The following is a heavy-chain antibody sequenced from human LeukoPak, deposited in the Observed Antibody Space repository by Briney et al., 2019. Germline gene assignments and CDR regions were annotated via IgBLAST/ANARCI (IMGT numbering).Heavy chain of an antibody. J-gene: IGHJ4*02. CDR2: IKQDGSEK. CDR1: GFTFSRYW. V-gene: IGHV3-7*01. Sequence: GRSLRLSCAASGFTFSRYWMSWVRQAPGKGLEWAANIKQDGSEKYYVDSVKGRFTISRDSAKNSLFLQMNSLRAEDTAVYYCTRDDGYTHDYWGQGTLVTVSS. D-gene: IGHD5-24*01. CDR3: TRDDGYTHDY.